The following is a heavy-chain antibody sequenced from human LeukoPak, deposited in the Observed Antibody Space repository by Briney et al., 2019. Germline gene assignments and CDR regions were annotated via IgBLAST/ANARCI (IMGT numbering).Heavy chain of an antibody. V-gene: IGHV3-23*01. CDR2: ISGSGGST. CDR3: AKDGTSGSYYGMDY. J-gene: IGHJ4*02. CDR1: GFTFGSYA. D-gene: IGHD1-26*01. Sequence: GGSLRLSCAASGFTFGSYAMSWVRQAPGKGLEWVSGISGSGGSTDYADSVKGRFTISRDNSKNTLYLQMNSLRAEDTAVYYCAKDGTSGSYYGMDYWGQGTLVTVSS.